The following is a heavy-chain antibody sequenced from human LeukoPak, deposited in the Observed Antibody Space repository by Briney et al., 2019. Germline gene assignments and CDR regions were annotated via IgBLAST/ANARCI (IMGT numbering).Heavy chain of an antibody. CDR1: GGSISSYY. J-gene: IGHJ5*02. D-gene: IGHD3-3*01. CDR2: IYYSGST. Sequence: SETLSLTCTVSGGSISSYYWSWIRQPPGKGLEWIGYIYYSGSTNYNPSLKSRVAISVDTSKNQFSLKLSSVTAADTTVYYCARVGYDLTNWFDPWGQGTLVTVSS. V-gene: IGHV4-59*01. CDR3: ARVGYDLTNWFDP.